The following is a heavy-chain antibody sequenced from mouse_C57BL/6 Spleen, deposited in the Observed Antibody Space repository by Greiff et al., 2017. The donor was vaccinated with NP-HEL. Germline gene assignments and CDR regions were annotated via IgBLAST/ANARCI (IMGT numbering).Heavy chain of an antibody. D-gene: IGHD1-1*01. V-gene: IGHV1-9*01. Sequence: QVQLQQSGAELMKPGASVKLSCKATGYTFTGYWIAWVKQRPRHGLEWIGEILPGSGSTNYNEKFKGKATFTADTSSNTAYMQLSSLTTEDSAIYYCARGGYGSSYPYWYFDVWGTGTTVTVSS. CDR2: ILPGSGST. J-gene: IGHJ1*03. CDR3: ARGGYGSSYPYWYFDV. CDR1: GYTFTGYW.